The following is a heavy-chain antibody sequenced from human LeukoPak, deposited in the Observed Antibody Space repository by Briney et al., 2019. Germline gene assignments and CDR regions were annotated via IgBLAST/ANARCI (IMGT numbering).Heavy chain of an antibody. Sequence: GASVKVSCKAPGYTFTSYAMHWVRQAPGQRLEWMGWINAGNGNTKYSQKFQGRVTITRDTSASTAYMELSSLRSEDTAVYYCARVGWELPNDYWGQGTLVTVSS. D-gene: IGHD1-26*01. CDR1: GYTFTSYA. J-gene: IGHJ4*02. CDR3: ARVGWELPNDY. V-gene: IGHV1-3*01. CDR2: INAGNGNT.